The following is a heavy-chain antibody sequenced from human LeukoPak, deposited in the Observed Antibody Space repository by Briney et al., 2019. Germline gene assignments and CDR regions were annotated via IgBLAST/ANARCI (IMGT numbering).Heavy chain of an antibody. CDR3: ARHADGSGSYMDPFDI. J-gene: IGHJ3*02. CDR2: VSYSGST. CDR1: GVTLSNYA. Sequence: PGGSLRLSCVASGVTLSNYAMSWARQPPGKGLEWIGSVSYSGSTYYTPSLKSRVTVSVDTSKNQFSLKLSSVTAADTAVYYCARHADGSGSYMDPFDIWGQGTMVTVSS. V-gene: IGHV4-39*01. D-gene: IGHD3-10*01.